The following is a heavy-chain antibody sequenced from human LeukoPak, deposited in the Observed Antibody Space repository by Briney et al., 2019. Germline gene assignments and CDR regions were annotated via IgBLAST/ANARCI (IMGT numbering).Heavy chain of an antibody. CDR1: GGSISSYY. Sequence: SETLSLTCAVSGGSISSYYWSWIRQPPGKGLEWIGYIYYSGSTNYNPSLKSRVTISVDTSKNQFSLKLSSVTAADTAVYYCARVHDNSGYYSRAFDIWGQGTMVTVSS. CDR3: ARVHDNSGYYSRAFDI. D-gene: IGHD3-22*01. V-gene: IGHV4-59*01. J-gene: IGHJ3*02. CDR2: IYYSGST.